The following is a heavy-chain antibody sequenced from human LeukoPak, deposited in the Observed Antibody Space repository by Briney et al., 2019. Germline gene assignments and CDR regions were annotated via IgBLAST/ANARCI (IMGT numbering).Heavy chain of an antibody. CDR2: ISGSGGST. Sequence: GGSLRLSCAASGFTFSSYAMSWVRQAPGKGLEWVSAISGSGGSTYYADSVKGRFTIFRDNSKNTLYLQMNSLRAEDTAVYYCAKDYFVEWPRPTYFDYWGQGTLVNGSS. V-gene: IGHV3-23*01. CDR3: AKDYFVEWPRPTYFDY. J-gene: IGHJ4*02. CDR1: GFTFSSYA. D-gene: IGHD5-12*01.